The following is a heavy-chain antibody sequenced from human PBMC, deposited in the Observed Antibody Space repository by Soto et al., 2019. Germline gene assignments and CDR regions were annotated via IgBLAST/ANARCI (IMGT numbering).Heavy chain of an antibody. CDR2: IYYSGST. Sequence: SETLSLTCTVSGGSVSSGSYYWSWIRQPPGKGLEWIGYIYYSGSTNYNPSLKSRVTISVDTSKNQFSLKLSSVTAADTAVYYCARDGLQPSYYDSSGYYLKGFDPWGQGTLVTVSS. CDR3: ARDGLQPSYYDSSGYYLKGFDP. D-gene: IGHD3-22*01. CDR1: GGSVSSGSYY. J-gene: IGHJ5*02. V-gene: IGHV4-61*01.